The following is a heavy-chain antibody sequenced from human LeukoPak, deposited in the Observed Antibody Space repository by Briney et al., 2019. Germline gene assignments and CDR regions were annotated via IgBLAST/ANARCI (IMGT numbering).Heavy chain of an antibody. Sequence: GGSLRLSCAASGFMFSSYAMSWDRQAPGKGLEWVSVISNSGDTTYYADSVKGRFTISRDNSKHTLALQMNSLRAEDTAVYYCATNWNLDYWGQGALVTVSS. V-gene: IGHV3-23*01. J-gene: IGHJ4*02. D-gene: IGHD1-1*01. CDR1: GFMFSSYA. CDR3: ATNWNLDY. CDR2: ISNSGDTT.